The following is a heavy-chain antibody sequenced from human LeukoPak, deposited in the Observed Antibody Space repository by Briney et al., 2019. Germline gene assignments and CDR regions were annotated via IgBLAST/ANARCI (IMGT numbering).Heavy chain of an antibody. J-gene: IGHJ4*02. CDR2: ISNNGGYT. V-gene: IGHV3-23*01. Sequence: GGSLRLSCAASGFTFSSSAMSWVRQAPGKGLEWVSAISNNGGYTYYADSVQGRFTISRDNSKSTLCLQMNSLRAEDTAVYYCAKDRIVGATKAWGQGTLVTVSS. CDR3: AKDRIVGATKA. CDR1: GFTFSSSA. D-gene: IGHD1-26*01.